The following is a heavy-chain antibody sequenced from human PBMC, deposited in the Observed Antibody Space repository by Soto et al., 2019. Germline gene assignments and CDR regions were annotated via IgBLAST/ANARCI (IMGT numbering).Heavy chain of an antibody. J-gene: IGHJ4*02. CDR1: GFTFSAYT. CDR2: ISNAGLNI. CDR3: ARHGYSYGGGYFDY. D-gene: IGHD5-18*01. Sequence: GGSLRLSCSASGFTFSAYTMHWVRQAPGKGLECVAAISNAGLNIHFADSVKGRFTISRDNSKNTLHLQMNSLRAEDTAVYYCARHGYSYGGGYFDYWGQGTLVTVSS. V-gene: IGHV3-30-3*01.